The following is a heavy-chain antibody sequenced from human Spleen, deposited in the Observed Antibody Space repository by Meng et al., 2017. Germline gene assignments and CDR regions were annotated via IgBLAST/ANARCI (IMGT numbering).Heavy chain of an antibody. CDR2: ISYDGSNK. D-gene: IGHD5-18*01. CDR1: GFTFSTYA. Sequence: GESLKISCAASGFTFSTYAMNWVRQVPGKGLEWVAVISYDGSNKYYADSVKGRFTISRDNSKNTLYLQMNSLRAEDTAVYYCARIGGYSLDYWGQGRRVTVSS. CDR3: ARIGGYSLDY. V-gene: IGHV3-30*07. J-gene: IGHJ4*02.